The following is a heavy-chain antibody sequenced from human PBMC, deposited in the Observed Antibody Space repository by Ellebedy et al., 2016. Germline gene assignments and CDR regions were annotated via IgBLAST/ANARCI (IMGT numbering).Heavy chain of an antibody. CDR3: ARGGYPIAATGQNYFDY. Sequence: SETLSLXCAVYGGSFSGYYWSWIRQPPGKGLEWIGEINHSGSTYYNPSLKSRVTISVDTSKNQFSLKLSSVTAADTAVYYCARGGYPIAATGQNYFDYWGQGTLVTVSS. CDR1: GGSFSGYY. D-gene: IGHD6-13*01. V-gene: IGHV4-34*01. J-gene: IGHJ4*02. CDR2: INHSGST.